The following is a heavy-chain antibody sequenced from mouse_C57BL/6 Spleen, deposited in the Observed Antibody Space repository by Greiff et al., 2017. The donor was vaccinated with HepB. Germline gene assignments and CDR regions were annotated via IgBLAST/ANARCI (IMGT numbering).Heavy chain of an antibody. CDR3: ARVREVPYFGV. J-gene: IGHJ1*03. CDR1: GYTFTSYW. CDR2: IDPSDSYT. V-gene: IGHV1-50*01. Sequence: QVQLQQPGAELVKPGASVKLSCKASGYTFTSYWMQWVKQRPGQGLEWIGEIDPSDSYTNYNQKFKGKATLTVDTSSSTAYMQLSSLTSEDSAVYYCARVREVPYFGVWGTGTTVTVSS.